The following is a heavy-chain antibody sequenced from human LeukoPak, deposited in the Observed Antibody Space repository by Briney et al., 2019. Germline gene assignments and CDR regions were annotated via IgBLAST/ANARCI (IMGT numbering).Heavy chain of an antibody. Sequence: SETLSLTCAVYGGSLSGYYWSWIRQPPGKGLEWIGEINHSGSTYYNPSLKSRVTISVDTSKNQFSLKLSSVTAADTAVYYCARVDRNDAFDIWGQGTMVTVSS. J-gene: IGHJ3*02. V-gene: IGHV4-34*01. CDR2: INHSGST. CDR3: ARVDRNDAFDI. CDR1: GGSLSGYY.